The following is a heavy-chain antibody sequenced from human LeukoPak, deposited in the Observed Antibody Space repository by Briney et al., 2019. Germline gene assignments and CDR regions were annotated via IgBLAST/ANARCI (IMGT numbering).Heavy chain of an antibody. CDR3: ARDPFDYYG. Sequence: PGGSPSLACAPSGFTVSKYDMHWVRQAPGKGLKWVAVISYDGSYKYHADSVKGRFTVSRDNSKNTLYLQMNSLRAEDTAVYYCARDPFDYYG. CDR2: ISYDGSYK. J-gene: IGHJ6*01. V-gene: IGHV3-33*05. CDR1: GFTVSKYD.